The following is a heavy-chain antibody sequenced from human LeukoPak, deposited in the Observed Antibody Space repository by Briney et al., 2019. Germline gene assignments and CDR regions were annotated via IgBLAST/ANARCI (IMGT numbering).Heavy chain of an antibody. CDR3: ARVVVPARMIDYFDC. CDR2: IYSGGTT. Sequence: GGSLRLSCVASGFTVSSNYMSWVRQAPGKGLEWVSVIYSGGTTYYADSVKGRFTISRDNSKNTLYLQMNSLRADDTAVYYCARVVVPARMIDYFDCWGQGTLVTVSS. J-gene: IGHJ4*02. CDR1: GFTVSSNY. D-gene: IGHD2-2*01. V-gene: IGHV3-66*01.